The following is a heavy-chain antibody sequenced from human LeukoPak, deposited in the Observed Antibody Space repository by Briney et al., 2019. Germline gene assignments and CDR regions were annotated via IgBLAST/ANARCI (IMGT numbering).Heavy chain of an antibody. Sequence: GGSLRLSCAASGFTFSSYEMNWVRQAPGKGLEWISYISPSGSTTYHADSVKGRFTISRDNAKNSLYLQMNSLRADDTAVYYCVKEAGTYWGQGTLVTVSS. CDR1: GFTFSSYE. CDR2: ISPSGSTT. J-gene: IGHJ4*02. D-gene: IGHD6-19*01. CDR3: VKEAGTY. V-gene: IGHV3-48*03.